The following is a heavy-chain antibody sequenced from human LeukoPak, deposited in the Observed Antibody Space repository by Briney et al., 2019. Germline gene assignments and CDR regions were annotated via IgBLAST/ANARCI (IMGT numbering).Heavy chain of an antibody. CDR1: GFTFSSYA. CDR2: ISSNGGST. D-gene: IGHD5-12*01. CDR3: ARLSSGYDYDDAFDI. J-gene: IGHJ3*02. V-gene: IGHV3-64*01. Sequence: GGSLRLSCAASGFTFSSYAMHWVRQAPGKGLEYVSAISSNGGSTYYANSVKGRFTISRDNSKNTLYLQMGSLRAEDMAVYYCARLSSGYDYDDAFDISGQGTMVTVSS.